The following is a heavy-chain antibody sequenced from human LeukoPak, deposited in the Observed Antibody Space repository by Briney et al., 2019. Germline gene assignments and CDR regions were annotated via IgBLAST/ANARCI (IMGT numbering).Heavy chain of an antibody. J-gene: IGHJ4*02. Sequence: PGGSLRLSCVASGFTFSTYWMHWVRQVPGKGLVWVSRINGDGSTTAYAESVKGRFTISRDNAKNTLYLQMNSLTAEDTAVYYCARESSGGFDNWAQGTLVTVSS. D-gene: IGHD3-3*01. CDR3: ARESSGGFDN. CDR2: INGDGSTT. CDR1: GFTFSTYW. V-gene: IGHV3-74*01.